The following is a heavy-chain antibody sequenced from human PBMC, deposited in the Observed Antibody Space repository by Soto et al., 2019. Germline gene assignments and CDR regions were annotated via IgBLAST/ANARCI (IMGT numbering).Heavy chain of an antibody. D-gene: IGHD5-12*01. J-gene: IGHJ6*03. CDR3: ARDRGDSGYDSTYYYYMDV. V-gene: IGHV3-20*01. CDR1: GFTFDDYG. CDR2: INWNGGST. Sequence: LRLSCAASGFTFDDYGMSWVRQAPGKGLEWVSGINWNGGSTGYADSVKGRFTISRDNAKNSLYLQMNSLRAEDTALYHCARDRGDSGYDSTYYYYMDVWGKGTTVTVSS.